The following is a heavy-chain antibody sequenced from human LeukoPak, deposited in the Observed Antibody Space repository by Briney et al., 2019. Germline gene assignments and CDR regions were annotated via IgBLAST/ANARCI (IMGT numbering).Heavy chain of an antibody. CDR2: FDPEDGGT. Sequence: ASVKVSCKVSGYTLTELSMHWVRQAPGKGLEWMGGFDPEDGGTIYAQKFQGRVTMTEDTSTDTAYMELSNLRSEDTAVYYCATGGIAVAGPQGDAFDIWGQGTMVTVSS. D-gene: IGHD6-19*01. V-gene: IGHV1-24*01. CDR1: GYTLTELS. CDR3: ATGGIAVAGPQGDAFDI. J-gene: IGHJ3*02.